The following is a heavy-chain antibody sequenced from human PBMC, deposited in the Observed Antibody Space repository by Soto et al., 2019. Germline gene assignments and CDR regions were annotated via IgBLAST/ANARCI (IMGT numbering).Heavy chain of an antibody. CDR2: IYHSGST. V-gene: IGHV4-38-2*01. CDR1: RDSVSSGYY. J-gene: IGHJ6*02. Sequence: XETLCLTCSVARDSVSSGYYWGWIRQPPVKGLEWIGSIYHSGSTYYNPSLKSRVTISVDTSKNQFSLKLSSVTAADTAVYYCAGCSSSDYYYGMDFCGQGTTVTVSS. CDR3: AGCSSSDYYYGMDF. D-gene: IGHD6-6*01.